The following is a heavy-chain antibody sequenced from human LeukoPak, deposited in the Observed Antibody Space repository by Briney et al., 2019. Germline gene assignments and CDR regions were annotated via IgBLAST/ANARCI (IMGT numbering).Heavy chain of an antibody. D-gene: IGHD3-3*01. CDR1: GGSISSGSYY. Sequence: SQTLSLTWTVSGGSISSGSYYWSWIRQPAGKGLEWIGRIYTSGSTNYNPSLKSRVTISVDTSKNQFSLKLSSVTAADTAVYYCARDSYDFWSGSYYYYGMDVWGQGTTVTVSS. V-gene: IGHV4-61*02. CDR3: ARDSYDFWSGSYYYYGMDV. CDR2: IYTSGST. J-gene: IGHJ6*02.